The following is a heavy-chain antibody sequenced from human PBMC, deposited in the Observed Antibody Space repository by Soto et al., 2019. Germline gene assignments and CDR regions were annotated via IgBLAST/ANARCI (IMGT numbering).Heavy chain of an antibody. Sequence: SETLSLTCTVSGGSVSSGSYYWSWNRQPPGKGLEWIGYIFSSGTTNYNPSLKSRVTISVDTSKNHFSLKLSSVTAADTAVYYCASSPNYAFWSRKPYYNGRDVWDKGTTVTVSS. D-gene: IGHD3-3*01. CDR2: IFSSGTT. J-gene: IGHJ6*04. CDR3: ASSPNYAFWSRKPYYNGRDV. CDR1: GGSVSSGSYY. V-gene: IGHV4-61*03.